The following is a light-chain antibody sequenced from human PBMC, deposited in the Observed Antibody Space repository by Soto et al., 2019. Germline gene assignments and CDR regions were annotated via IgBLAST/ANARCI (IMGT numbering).Light chain of an antibody. CDR2: LGS. CDR3: MQALQTPIT. V-gene: IGKV2-28*01. Sequence: DIVMTQSPLSLPVTPVEPSSISFISSHILLHTNGKKYMDWYLQKPGQSPQLLIYLGSNRASGVPDRFSGSGSGTDFSLKISRVEAEDVGVYYCMQALQTPITFGQGTRLEIK. J-gene: IGKJ5*01. CDR1: HILLHTNGKKY.